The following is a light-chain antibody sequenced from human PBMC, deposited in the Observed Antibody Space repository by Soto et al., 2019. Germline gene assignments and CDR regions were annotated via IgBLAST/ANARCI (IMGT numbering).Light chain of an antibody. CDR3: QQRISWPPT. CDR1: QSVSIY. J-gene: IGKJ5*01. V-gene: IGKV3-11*01. Sequence: EIVLTQSPATLSLSPGERATVSCRASQSVSIYLAWYQQKPGQAPRLLIYDASNRATGIPARFSGRGSGADFTLTISSLEPEDFAVYYCQQRISWPPTFGQGTRLEIK. CDR2: DAS.